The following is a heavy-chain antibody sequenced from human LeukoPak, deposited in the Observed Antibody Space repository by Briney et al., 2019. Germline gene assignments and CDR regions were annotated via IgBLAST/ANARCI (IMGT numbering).Heavy chain of an antibody. D-gene: IGHD1-26*01. Sequence: GESLKISCQGSGYSFTSSWIGWVRQMPGKGLEWMGIIYPGDSDTRYSPSFQGQVTIPADKSISTAYLQWSSLKASDTAMYYCARFSVGGTYYPNYWGQGTLVSDSS. J-gene: IGHJ4*02. CDR2: IYPGDSDT. CDR1: GYSFTSSW. CDR3: ARFSVGGTYYPNY. V-gene: IGHV5-51*01.